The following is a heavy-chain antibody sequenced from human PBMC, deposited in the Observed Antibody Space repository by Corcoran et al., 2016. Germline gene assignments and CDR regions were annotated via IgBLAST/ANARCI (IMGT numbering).Heavy chain of an antibody. CDR1: GYTFTSYY. J-gene: IGHJ6*02. V-gene: IGHV1-46*01. CDR3: ARDTAPGVVGPADYYYYYGMDV. Sequence: QVQLVQSGAEVKKPGASVKVSCKASGYTFTSYYMHWVRQAPGQGLEWMGIINPSGGSTSYAQKFQGRVTMTRDTSTSTVYMELSSLRSEDTAVYYCARDTAPGVVGPADYYYYYGMDVWGQGTTVTVSS. CDR2: INPSGGST. D-gene: IGHD2-2*01.